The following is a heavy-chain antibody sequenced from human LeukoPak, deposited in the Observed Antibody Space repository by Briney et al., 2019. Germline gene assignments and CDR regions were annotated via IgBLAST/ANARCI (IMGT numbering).Heavy chain of an antibody. CDR2: IYYSGST. J-gene: IGHJ5*02. CDR1: GGSISSYY. D-gene: IGHD2-15*01. V-gene: IGHV4-59*08. Sequence: PSETLSLTCTVSGGSISSYYWSWIRQPPGKGLEWIGYIYYSGSTNYNPSLKSRVTISVDTSKNQFSLKLSSVTAADTAVYYCARHGLGVVVAATYNWFDPWGQGTLVTVSS. CDR3: ARHGLGVVVAATYNWFDP.